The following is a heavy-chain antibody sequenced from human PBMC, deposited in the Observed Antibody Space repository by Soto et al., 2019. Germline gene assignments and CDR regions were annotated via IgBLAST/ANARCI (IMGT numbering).Heavy chain of an antibody. V-gene: IGHV1-2*04. CDR2: INPNSGGT. D-gene: IGHD2-15*01. J-gene: IGHJ4*02. CDR3: ARAILVYCSGGSCKDFDY. Sequence: ASVKVSCKASGYTFTGYYMHWVRQAPGQGLEWMGWINPNSGGTNYAQKFQGWVTMTRDTSISTAYMELSRLRSDDTAVYYCARAILVYCSGGSCKDFDYWGQGTLVTVSS. CDR1: GYTFTGYY.